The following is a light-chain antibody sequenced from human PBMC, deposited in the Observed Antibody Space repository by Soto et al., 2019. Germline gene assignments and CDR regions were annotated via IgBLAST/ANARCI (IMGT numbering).Light chain of an antibody. CDR2: DVS. Sequence: QSVLTQPASVSGSPGQSITISCTGTSSDVDGYNYVSWYQHHPGKALKLMIFDVSNRLSGVSNRFSGSKSGNTASLTISCLQPEDEADYYRSSYTTSNTRQIVFGTGTKVTVL. CDR3: SSYTTSNTRQIV. J-gene: IGLJ1*01. V-gene: IGLV2-14*03. CDR1: SSDVDGYNY.